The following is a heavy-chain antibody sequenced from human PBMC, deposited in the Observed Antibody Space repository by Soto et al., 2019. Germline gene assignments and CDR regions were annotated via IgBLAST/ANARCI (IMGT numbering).Heavy chain of an antibody. J-gene: IGHJ6*02. CDR1: GYTFTSYD. CDR2: MNPNSGNT. Sequence: QVQLVQSGAEVKKPGASVKVSCKASGYTFTSYDINWVRQATGQGLEWMGWMNPNSGNTGYAQKFQGRVTMTRNTSISTAYMELSSLRSEDTAVYYCARGHPPPLYSSGWIPYYYYGMDVWGQGTTVTVSS. CDR3: ARGHPPPLYSSGWIPYYYYGMDV. V-gene: IGHV1-8*01. D-gene: IGHD6-19*01.